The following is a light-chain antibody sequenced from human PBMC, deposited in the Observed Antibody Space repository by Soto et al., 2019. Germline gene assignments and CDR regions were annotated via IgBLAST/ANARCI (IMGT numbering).Light chain of an antibody. Sequence: EIVLTQSPGTLSLSPGERATLSCRASQSVSSSSLAWYHQRPGQAPRVLIHSASSRATGIPDRFTGSGSGTDFTLTITRLEPEDFGVYYCQQYSSLPRTFGQGTKVDIK. CDR2: SAS. CDR1: QSVSSSS. V-gene: IGKV3-20*01. CDR3: QQYSSLPRT. J-gene: IGKJ1*01.